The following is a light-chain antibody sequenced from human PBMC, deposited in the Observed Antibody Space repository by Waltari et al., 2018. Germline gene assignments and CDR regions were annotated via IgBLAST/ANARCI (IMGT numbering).Light chain of an antibody. Sequence: DIVLTPFPGTLSLSAGESATLSCRASQSVSSSYLAWYQQKPGQAPRLLIYGASSRATGIPDRFSGSGSGTDFTLTISRLEPEDFAVYYCQQYGSSLWTFGQGTKVEIK. CDR3: QQYGSSLWT. J-gene: IGKJ1*01. CDR1: QSVSSSY. CDR2: GAS. V-gene: IGKV3-20*01.